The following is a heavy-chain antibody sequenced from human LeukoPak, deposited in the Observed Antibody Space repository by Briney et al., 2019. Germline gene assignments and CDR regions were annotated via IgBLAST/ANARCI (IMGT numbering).Heavy chain of an antibody. CDR1: GFTFSKNW. CDR3: ARAYHPGGWFDP. V-gene: IGHV3-7*04. D-gene: IGHD2-2*01. Sequence: PGGSLRLSCAASGFTFSKNWMSWVRQAPGKGLEWVASMNQDGGEIHYVDFVKGRFSISRDNAKNSLHLQMNSLTAEDTAVYYCARAYHPGGWFDPWGQGTLVTVSS. CDR2: MNQDGGEI. J-gene: IGHJ5*02.